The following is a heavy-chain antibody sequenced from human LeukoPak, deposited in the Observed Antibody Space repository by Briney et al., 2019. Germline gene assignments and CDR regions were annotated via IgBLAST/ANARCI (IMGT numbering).Heavy chain of an antibody. D-gene: IGHD1-26*01. CDR2: IYYSGST. V-gene: IGHV4-59*01. Sequence: SETLSLTCIVSGGSISSYYWSWIRQPPGKGLEWIGYIYYSGSTNYNPSLKSRVTISVDTSKNQFSLKLSSVTAADTAVYYCARAYSGSYGAFFDYWGQGTLVTVSS. CDR3: ARAYSGSYGAFFDY. J-gene: IGHJ4*02. CDR1: GGSISSYY.